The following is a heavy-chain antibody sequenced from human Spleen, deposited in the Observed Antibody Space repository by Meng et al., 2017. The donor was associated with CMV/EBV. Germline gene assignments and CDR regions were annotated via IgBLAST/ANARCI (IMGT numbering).Heavy chain of an antibody. CDR2: IYHSGST. D-gene: IGHD1-7*01. J-gene: IGHJ4*02. CDR1: GYSISSGYY. V-gene: IGHV4-38-2*02. Sequence: ETLSLTCTVSGYSISSGYYWGWIRQPPGKGLEWIGSIYHSGSTYYNPSLKSRVTISVDTSKNQFSLKLSSVTAADTAVYYCARSLELRSNTFDYWGQGTLVTVSS. CDR3: ARSLELRSNTFDY.